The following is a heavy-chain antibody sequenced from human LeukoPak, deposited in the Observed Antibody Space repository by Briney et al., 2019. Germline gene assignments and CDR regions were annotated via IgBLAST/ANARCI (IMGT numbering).Heavy chain of an antibody. CDR1: GFTFSSYE. J-gene: IGHJ4*02. CDR3: ARMRPELDY. V-gene: IGHV3-48*03. Sequence: GGSLRLSCAASGFTFSSYEMNWVRQAPGKGLDWVSYISSSGGTIYYADSVKGRFTISRDNPKNSLYLQMNSLRAEDTAVYYCARMRPELDYCGQGTLVTVSS. D-gene: IGHD6-6*01. CDR2: ISSSGGTI.